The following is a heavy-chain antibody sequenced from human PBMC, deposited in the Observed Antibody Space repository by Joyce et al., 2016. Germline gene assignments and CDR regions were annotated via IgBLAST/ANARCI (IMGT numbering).Heavy chain of an antibody. J-gene: IGHJ3*02. D-gene: IGHD5-18*01. CDR1: GDSISSGGFY. V-gene: IGHV4-31*02. CDR2: ISYSETT. Sequence: QVQLQESGPGLVKPSQTLSLTCSVSGDSISSGGFYWSWIRQHPGKGLEWIGYISYSETTYYYPSLRSRIIISLDTSKNLVSLKLSSMMAAGRAVDYCAILDTLDAFDTWGQGTLVTVAS. CDR3: AILDTLDAFDT.